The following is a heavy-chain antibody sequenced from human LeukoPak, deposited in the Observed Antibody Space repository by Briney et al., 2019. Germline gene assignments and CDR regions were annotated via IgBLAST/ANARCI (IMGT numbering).Heavy chain of an antibody. D-gene: IGHD3-10*01. CDR3: TYGSGSYYNPVRFDY. J-gene: IGHJ4*02. V-gene: IGHV3-23*01. Sequence: SAISGSGGSKSYAEAVKGRFTISRHNSKPTLYLQMNSLRAEDTAVYYCTYGSGSYYNPVRFDYWGQGTLVTVSS. CDR2: ISGSGGSK.